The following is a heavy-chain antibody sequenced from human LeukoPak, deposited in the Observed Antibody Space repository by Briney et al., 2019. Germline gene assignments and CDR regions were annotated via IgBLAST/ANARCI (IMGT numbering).Heavy chain of an antibody. D-gene: IGHD3-22*01. V-gene: IGHV3-53*01. Sequence: PGGSLRLSCAVSGFTVSSNYMSWVRQAPGKGLEWVSVIYSGGSTYYADSVKGRFTISRDNSKITLYLQMNSLRAEDTAVYYCARGGVVFTSYFDYWGQGTLVTVSS. CDR3: ARGGVVFTSYFDY. J-gene: IGHJ4*02. CDR2: IYSGGST. CDR1: GFTVSSNY.